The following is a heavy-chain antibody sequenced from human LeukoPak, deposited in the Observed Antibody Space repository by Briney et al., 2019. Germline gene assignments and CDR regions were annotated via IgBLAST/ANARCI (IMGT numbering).Heavy chain of an antibody. CDR1: GFTFSVYF. D-gene: IGHD2-15*01. J-gene: IGHJ5*02. V-gene: IGHV4-39*02. Sequence: GSLRLSCAASGFTFSVYFMGWVRQAPGKGLEWVGSIYYSGSTYYNPSLKSRVTISVDTSKNHFSLNLSSVTSADTAVYYCARHDRIVSPRDWFDPWGQGILVTVSS. CDR3: ARHDRIVSPRDWFDP. CDR2: IYYSGST.